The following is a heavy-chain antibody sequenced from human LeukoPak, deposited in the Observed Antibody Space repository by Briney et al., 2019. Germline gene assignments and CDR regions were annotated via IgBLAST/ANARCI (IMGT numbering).Heavy chain of an antibody. J-gene: IGHJ4*02. V-gene: IGHV4-34*01. CDR1: GGSISSGYY. CDR2: INHSGST. Sequence: SETLSLTCTVSGGSISSGYYWSWIRQPPGKGLEWIGEINHSGSTNYNPSLKSRVTISVDTSKNQFSLKLSSVTAADTAVYYCARRFYYDSSGYYSLDYWGQGTLVTVSS. D-gene: IGHD3-22*01. CDR3: ARRFYYDSSGYYSLDY.